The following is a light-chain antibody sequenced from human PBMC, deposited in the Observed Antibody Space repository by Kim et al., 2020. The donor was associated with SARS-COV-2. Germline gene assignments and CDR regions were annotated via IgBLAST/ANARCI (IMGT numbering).Light chain of an antibody. CDR1: QSVSSS. Sequence: EIVLTQSPATLSLSPGERATLSCRASQSVSSSLAWYQQNPGQAPRLLIYDASNRATGIPARFSGSGSGTDFTLTISSLEPEDFAVYYCQQRINWPPTFGGGTKVEI. CDR2: DAS. CDR3: QQRINWPPT. J-gene: IGKJ4*01. V-gene: IGKV3-11*01.